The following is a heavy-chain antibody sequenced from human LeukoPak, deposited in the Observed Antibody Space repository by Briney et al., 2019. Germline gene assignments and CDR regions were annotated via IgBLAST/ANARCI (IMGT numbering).Heavy chain of an antibody. J-gene: IGHJ5*02. CDR2: IYYSGTT. CDR1: GGSISSGDYY. V-gene: IGHV4-30-4*08. D-gene: IGHD3-10*01. Sequence: SQTLSLTCTVSGGSISSGDYYWSWIRQPPGKGLEWIGYIYYSGTTYYNPSLKSRVTISVDTSKNQFSLSLSSVTAADTAVYYCASWSYYYGAGFDPWGQGTLVTVSS. CDR3: ASWSYYYGAGFDP.